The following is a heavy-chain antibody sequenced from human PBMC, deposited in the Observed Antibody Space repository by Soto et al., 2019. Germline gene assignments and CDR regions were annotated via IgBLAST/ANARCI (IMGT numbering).Heavy chain of an antibody. D-gene: IGHD5-12*01. CDR2: IKRDGSEN. Sequence: GGSLRLSCAASGFTFGSNCMSWVRQAPGKGLEWVSKIKRDGSENHYVHVVKAQFTLSRDHAKNTLYLKMNSLRADNTAVYSCASLEWESSGYADYWGQGTQVTVSS. V-gene: IGHV3-7*03. CDR1: GFTFGSNC. J-gene: IGHJ4*02. CDR3: ASLEWESSGYADY.